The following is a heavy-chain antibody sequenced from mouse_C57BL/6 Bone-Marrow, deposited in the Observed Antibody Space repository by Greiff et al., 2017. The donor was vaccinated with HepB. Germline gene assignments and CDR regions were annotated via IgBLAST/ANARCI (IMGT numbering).Heavy chain of an antibody. V-gene: IGHV5-12-2*01. CDR3: SRRGGNYGDCHFDV. J-gene: IGHJ1*01. D-gene: IGHD2-1*01. Sequence: EVQLVESGGGLVQPGGSLKLSCAASGFTFSSYTMSWVRQTPEKRLEWVAYITNGGGGTYYPDTVKGRFTISRDNAKNTLYLQMSSMKSDDTAMYYCSRRGGNYGDCHFDVWGAGTTVTVSS. CDR1: GFTFSSYT. CDR2: ITNGGGGT.